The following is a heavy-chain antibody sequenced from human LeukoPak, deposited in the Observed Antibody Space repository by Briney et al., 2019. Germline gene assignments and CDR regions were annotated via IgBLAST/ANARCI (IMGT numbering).Heavy chain of an antibody. CDR3: AREEGYGTARCSNDH. D-gene: IGHD2-8*02. J-gene: IGHJ4*02. CDR2: INPKNGGT. CDR1: GYTFTAYE. V-gene: IGHV1-2*02. Sequence: ASVKVSCKASGYTFTAYEMHWVRQAPGQGLEYVGWINPKNGGTNSAQNFQGRVTMTWDTSVSTVYMELSRLRSDDTAVYYCAREEGYGTARCSNDHWGQGTLVTVSS.